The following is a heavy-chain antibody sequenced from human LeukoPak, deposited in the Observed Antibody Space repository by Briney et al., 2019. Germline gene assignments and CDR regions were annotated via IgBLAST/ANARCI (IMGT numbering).Heavy chain of an antibody. J-gene: IGHJ4*02. D-gene: IGHD6-13*01. V-gene: IGHV4-59*01. Sequence: SETLSLTCTVSGGSISNYWWSWIRQPPGKGLEWIGYVFDSGSTNYNPSLKSRVTISVDTSKKQFSLKLNSVTAADTAVYYCARGYSSTWNYFDYWGRGTLVTVSS. CDR2: VFDSGST. CDR3: ARGYSSTWNYFDY. CDR1: GGSISNYW.